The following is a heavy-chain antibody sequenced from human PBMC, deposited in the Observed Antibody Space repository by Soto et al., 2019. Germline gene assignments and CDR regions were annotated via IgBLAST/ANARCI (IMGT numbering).Heavy chain of an antibody. J-gene: IGHJ6*02. V-gene: IGHV3-72*01. CDR1: GFTFSDHY. Sequence: EVQLVESGGGLVQPGGSLRLSCAASGFTFSDHYMDWVRQAPGQGLEWVGRIRKKPNSYTTEYAASVKGRFTISRDDSKNSLYLQMNCLKTEDTAVYHCARGLNYGGHYHGMDVWGQGTTVTVSS. CDR3: ARGLNYGGHYHGMDV. D-gene: IGHD4-17*01. CDR2: IRKKPNSYTT.